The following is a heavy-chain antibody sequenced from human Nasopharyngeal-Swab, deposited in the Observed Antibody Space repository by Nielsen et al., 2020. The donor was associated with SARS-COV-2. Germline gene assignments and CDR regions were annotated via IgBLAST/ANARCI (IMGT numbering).Heavy chain of an antibody. D-gene: IGHD3-10*01. V-gene: IGHV3-9*01. CDR3: AKDRAYYYGSGSYWLDAFDI. CDR1: GFTFDDYA. Sequence: GGSLTLSCAASGFTFDDYAMHWVRQAPGKGLEWVSGISWNSGSIGYADSVKGRFTISRDNAKNSLYLQMNSLRAEDTALYYCAKDRAYYYGSGSYWLDAFDIWGQGTMVTVSS. J-gene: IGHJ3*02. CDR2: ISWNSGSI.